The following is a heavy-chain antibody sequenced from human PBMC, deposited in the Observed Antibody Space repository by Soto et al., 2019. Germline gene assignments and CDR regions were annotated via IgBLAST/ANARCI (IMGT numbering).Heavy chain of an antibody. Sequence: DVQLVESGGGLVQPGGSLRLSCAASGFTFSSYWMNWVRQAPGKGLEWVANIKQDGSEKYYLDSVKGRFTISRDNAKNSLYLQMNSLRAEDTAVYYCARAPGMTAAGTPLYWGQGAPVTVSS. CDR2: IKQDGSEK. CDR1: GFTFSSYW. D-gene: IGHD6-13*01. J-gene: IGHJ4*02. V-gene: IGHV3-7*01. CDR3: ARAPGMTAAGTPLY.